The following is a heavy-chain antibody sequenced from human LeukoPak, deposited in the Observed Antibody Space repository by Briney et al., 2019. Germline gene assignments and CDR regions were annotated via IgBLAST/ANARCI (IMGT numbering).Heavy chain of an antibody. CDR2: ISYDESTT. V-gene: IGHV3-30*18. J-gene: IGHJ4*02. Sequence: GGSLRLSCAASKFTFSNYGMHWVRQAPGKGLEWVAVISYDESTTYYADSVKGRFTISRDNSKNTLYLQMNSLRAEDTAVYYCAKSYGDYLGYFDSWGQGTLVTVSS. CDR1: KFTFSNYG. D-gene: IGHD4-17*01. CDR3: AKSYGDYLGYFDS.